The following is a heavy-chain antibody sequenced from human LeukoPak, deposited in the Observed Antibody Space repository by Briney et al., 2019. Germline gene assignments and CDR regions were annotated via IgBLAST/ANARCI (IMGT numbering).Heavy chain of an antibody. D-gene: IGHD4-17*01. CDR2: INHSGST. Sequence: SETLSLTCAVYGGSFSGYYWSWIRQPPGKGLEWIGEINHSGSTNYNPSLKSRVTISVDTSKNQFSLKLSSVTAADTAVYYCARDNRAVTHYYYYMDVWGKGTTVTVSS. V-gene: IGHV4-34*01. CDR3: ARDNRAVTHYYYYMDV. CDR1: GGSFSGYY. J-gene: IGHJ6*03.